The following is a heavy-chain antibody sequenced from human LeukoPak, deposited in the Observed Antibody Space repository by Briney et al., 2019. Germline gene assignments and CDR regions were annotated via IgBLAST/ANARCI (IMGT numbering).Heavy chain of an antibody. CDR1: GGSISSSSYY. Sequence: SETLSLTCTVSGGSISSSSYYWGWIRQPPGKGLEWIGSIYYSGSTYYNPSLKSRVTISVDTSKNQFSLKLSSVTAADTAVYYCARHVYYDGSGYPGKYYFDYWGQGTLVTVSS. D-gene: IGHD3-22*01. V-gene: IGHV4-39*01. CDR2: IYYSGST. CDR3: ARHVYYDGSGYPGKYYFDY. J-gene: IGHJ4*02.